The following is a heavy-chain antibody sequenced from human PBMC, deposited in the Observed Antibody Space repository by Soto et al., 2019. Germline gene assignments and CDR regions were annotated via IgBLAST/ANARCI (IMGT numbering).Heavy chain of an antibody. V-gene: IGHV3-15*07. CDR1: CFTFSNAW. CDR2: IKSKTDGGTT. J-gene: IGHJ4*02. CDR3: TTANYDFWSGYYHESYFDY. D-gene: IGHD3-3*01. Sequence: GSLRLSCAASCFTFSNAWRNWVRQAPGKGLEWVGRIKSKTDGGTTDYAAPVKGRFTISRDDSKNTLYLQMNSLKTEDTAVYYCTTANYDFWSGYYHESYFDYWGQGTLVTVSS.